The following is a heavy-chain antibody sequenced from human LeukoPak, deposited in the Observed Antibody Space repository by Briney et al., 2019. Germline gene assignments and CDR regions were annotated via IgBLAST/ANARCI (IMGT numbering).Heavy chain of an antibody. V-gene: IGHV1-18*04. Sequence: ASVKVSCKASGYTFTSYGISWVRQAPGQGLEWMGWISAYNGNTNYAQKLQGRVTMTTDTSTSTAYMELRSLRSDDTAVYYCARERVTSRWLAPLIDYWGQGTLVTVS. D-gene: IGHD5-24*01. J-gene: IGHJ4*02. CDR1: GYTFTSYG. CDR3: ARERVTSRWLAPLIDY. CDR2: ISAYNGNT.